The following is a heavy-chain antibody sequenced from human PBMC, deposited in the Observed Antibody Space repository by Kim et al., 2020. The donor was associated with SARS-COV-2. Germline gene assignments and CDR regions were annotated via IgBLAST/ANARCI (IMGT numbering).Heavy chain of an antibody. J-gene: IGHJ6*02. V-gene: IGHV3-7*03. D-gene: IGHD3-9*01. CDR1: GFSFSSYW. Sequence: LSLTCAASGFSFSSYWMSWVRQAPGKGLEWVANINEDGSEKDYVDSVKGRFTISRDNAKNSLYLQMNSLRAEDTAVYYCARNQILNGYQIYYYYGMDVWGLGTTVTVSS. CDR3: ARNQILNGYQIYYYYGMDV. CDR2: INEDGSEK.